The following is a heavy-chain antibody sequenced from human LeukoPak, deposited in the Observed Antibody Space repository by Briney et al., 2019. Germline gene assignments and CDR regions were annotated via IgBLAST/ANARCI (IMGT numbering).Heavy chain of an antibody. D-gene: IGHD5-18*01. V-gene: IGHV3-74*01. Sequence: PGGSLRLSCAASGFTFSSYWMHWVRQAPGKGLVWVSRINSDGSSTSYADSVKGRFTISRDNAKNSLYLQMNSLRAEDTAVYYCARDAVTWIQLWRSSRAFDYWGQGTLVTVSS. CDR2: INSDGSST. CDR1: GFTFSSYW. CDR3: ARDAVTWIQLWRSSRAFDY. J-gene: IGHJ4*02.